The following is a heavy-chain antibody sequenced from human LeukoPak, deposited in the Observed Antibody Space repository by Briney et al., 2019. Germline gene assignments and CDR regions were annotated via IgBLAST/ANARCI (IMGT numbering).Heavy chain of an antibody. D-gene: IGHD2-2*01. J-gene: IGHJ6*02. CDR2: IYSGGSA. CDR3: ARPQGGTTRSHGMDV. V-gene: IGHV3-66*04. Sequence: GGSLRLSCAASGFTVSSNYMSWVRQAPGKGLEWVSVIYSGGSAYYADSVKGRFTISRDNAQNTLYLEMNSLRVEDTAVYYCARPQGGTTRSHGMDVWGQGTTVTVSS. CDR1: GFTVSSNY.